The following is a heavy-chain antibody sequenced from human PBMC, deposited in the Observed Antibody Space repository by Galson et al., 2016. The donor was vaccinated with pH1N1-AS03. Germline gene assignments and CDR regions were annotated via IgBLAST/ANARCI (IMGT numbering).Heavy chain of an antibody. CDR1: GDSVISKNYY. CDR3: VMDTTTWMRFDY. V-gene: IGHV4-39*07. Sequence: TLSLTCSVSGDSVISKNYYWGWVRQPPGKGLEWIGSISFRGSSYYNPSLKSRVRISIDESNNQFSLDLNSVTAADTALYYCVMDTTTWMRFDYCGTGVLVIVSS. CDR2: ISFRGSS. J-gene: IGHJ4*02. D-gene: IGHD1-1*01.